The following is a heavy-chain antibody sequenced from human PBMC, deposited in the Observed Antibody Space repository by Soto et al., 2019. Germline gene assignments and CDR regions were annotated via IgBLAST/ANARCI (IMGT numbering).Heavy chain of an antibody. Sequence: SETLSLTCAVYGGSFSGYYWSWIRQPPGKGLEWIGEINHSGSTNYNPSLKSRVTIAVDTSKNQFSLELSPVTAADTAVYYCARCKLIAAEFDYWGQGTLVTVSS. D-gene: IGHD6-13*01. V-gene: IGHV4-34*01. J-gene: IGHJ4*02. CDR3: ARCKLIAAEFDY. CDR2: INHSGST. CDR1: GGSFSGYY.